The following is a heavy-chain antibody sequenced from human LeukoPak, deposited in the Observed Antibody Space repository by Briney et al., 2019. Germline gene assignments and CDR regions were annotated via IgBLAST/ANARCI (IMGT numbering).Heavy chain of an antibody. CDR3: ARGATGDF. CDR2: MNPNSGNT. D-gene: IGHD5-12*01. CDR1: GYTFTSYY. V-gene: IGHV1-8*03. J-gene: IGHJ4*02. Sequence: QPGGSVKVXCKASGYTFTSYYMHWVRQATGQGLEWMGWMNPNSGNTGYAQKFQGRVTITRNTSISTAYMELSSLRSEDTAVYYCARGATGDFWGQGTLVTVSS.